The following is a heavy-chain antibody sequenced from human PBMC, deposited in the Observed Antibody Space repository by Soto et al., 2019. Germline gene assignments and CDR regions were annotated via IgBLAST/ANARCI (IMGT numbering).Heavy chain of an antibody. CDR3: ARGSWRLVRFDY. J-gene: IGHJ4*02. CDR2: INHSGST. D-gene: IGHD6-19*01. V-gene: IGHV4-34*01. Sequence: PSETLSLTCAVYGGSFSGYYWSWIRQPPGKGLEWIGEINHSGSTNYNPSLKSRVTISVDTSKNQFSLKLSSVTAADTAVYYCARGSWRLVRFDYWGQGTLVTVSS. CDR1: GGSFSGYY.